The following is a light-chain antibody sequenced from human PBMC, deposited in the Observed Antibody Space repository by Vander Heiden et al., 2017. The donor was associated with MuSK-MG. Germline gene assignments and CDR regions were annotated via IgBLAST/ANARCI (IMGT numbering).Light chain of an antibody. CDR1: QGISDY. Sequence: DLQLTQSPSFLSASVGDRVTITCRTSQGISDYLAWYQQKPGKAPNLLISSTSTLQSGVPSRFSGSGSGTEFTLTISSLQPEDFATYYCQPLNSYLPLTFGGGTKVAIK. CDR2: STS. V-gene: IGKV1-9*01. J-gene: IGKJ4*01. CDR3: QPLNSYLPLT.